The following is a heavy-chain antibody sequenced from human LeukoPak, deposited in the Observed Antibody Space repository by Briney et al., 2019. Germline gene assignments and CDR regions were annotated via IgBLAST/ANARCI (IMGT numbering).Heavy chain of an antibody. CDR1: GFTFSDFG. Sequence: GGSLRLSCAASGFTFSDFGMSWVRQAPGKGLEWVSHISHTGDTTFYADSVKGRFTLPRDNAKNSLYLQMNSLRAEDTAVYYCAELGITMIGGVWGKGTTVTISS. J-gene: IGHJ6*04. CDR3: AELGITMIGGV. CDR2: ISHTGDTT. D-gene: IGHD3-10*02. V-gene: IGHV3-23*01.